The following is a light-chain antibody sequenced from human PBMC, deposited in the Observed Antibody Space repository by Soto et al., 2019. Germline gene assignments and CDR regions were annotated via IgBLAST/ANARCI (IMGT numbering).Light chain of an antibody. CDR1: SSDVCGYNF. Sequence: QSALTQPPSASGSPGQSVTISCTGTSSDVCGYNFVSWYQQHPGKVPKLMIYEVSKRPSGVPDRFSGSKSGNTASLTVSGLQAGDEADYYFSSYAGSNKIVVFGGGTQLTVL. V-gene: IGLV2-8*01. J-gene: IGLJ2*01. CDR3: SSYAGSNKIVV. CDR2: EVS.